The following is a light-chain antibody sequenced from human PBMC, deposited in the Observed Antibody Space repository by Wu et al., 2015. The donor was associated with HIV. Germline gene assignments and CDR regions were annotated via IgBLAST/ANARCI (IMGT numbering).Light chain of an antibody. CDR1: QGLSNS. CDR2: SAS. J-gene: IGKJ1*01. CDR3: QKYNTAPWT. V-gene: IGKV1-NL1*01. Sequence: DIQMTQSPFSLSASVGDRVSISCRASQGLSNSLAWYQQKPGKAPKLLLYSASRLQSGVPSRFSGSGSGTDYTLTISSLQPEDVATYYCQKYNTAPWTFGQGPRWK.